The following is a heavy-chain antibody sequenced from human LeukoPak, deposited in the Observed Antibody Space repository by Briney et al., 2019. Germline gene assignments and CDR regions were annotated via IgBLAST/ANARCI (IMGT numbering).Heavy chain of an antibody. V-gene: IGHV4-38-2*02. Sequence: SETLSLTCTVSGYSISSGYYWGWIRQPPGKGLEWIGSIYHSGSTYYNPSPKSRVTISVDTSKNQFSLKLSSVTAADTAVYYCAREPGGSYGPYDYWGQGTLVTVSS. CDR1: GYSISSGYY. CDR3: AREPGGSYGPYDY. D-gene: IGHD3-16*01. J-gene: IGHJ4*02. CDR2: IYHSGST.